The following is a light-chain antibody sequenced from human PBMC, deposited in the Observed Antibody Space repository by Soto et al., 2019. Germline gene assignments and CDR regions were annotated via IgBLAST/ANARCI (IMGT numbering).Light chain of an antibody. J-gene: IGLJ1*01. CDR2: DVT. CDR1: SSAVGSNNR. V-gene: IGLV2-18*02. Sequence: QSVLTQPPSVSGAPGQSVAISCSGSSSAVGSNNRVSWYQQSPGTAAKLMIYDVTNRPSGVPDRFSGSKSGNTASLTISGLQAEDEADYDCSSFTTSSTYVFGTGTKVTVL. CDR3: SSFTTSSTYV.